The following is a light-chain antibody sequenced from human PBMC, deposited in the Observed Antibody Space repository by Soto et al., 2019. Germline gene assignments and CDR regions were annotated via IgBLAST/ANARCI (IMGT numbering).Light chain of an antibody. Sequence: EIVMPHSPATLSVSPVERATLXYXARQSVSSSYLAWYQQKPGQAPRLLIYGASSRATGIPDRFSGSGSGTEFTLTISSLQPDDFATYYCQHYNSYSEAFGQGTKVDIK. CDR1: QSVSSSY. CDR3: QHYNSYSEA. J-gene: IGKJ1*01. V-gene: IGKV3D-15*01. CDR2: GAS.